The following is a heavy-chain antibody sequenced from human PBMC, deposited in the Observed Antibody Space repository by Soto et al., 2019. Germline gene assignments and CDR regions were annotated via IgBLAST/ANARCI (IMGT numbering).Heavy chain of an antibody. V-gene: IGHV5-51*01. D-gene: IGHD5-18*01. CDR3: ARRNGGYSYGDDFYYYYGMDV. Sequence: GIIYPGDSDTRYSPSFQGQVTISADKSISTAYLQWSSLKASDTAMYYCARRNGGYSYGDDFYYYYGMDVWGQGTTVTVSS. CDR2: IYPGDSDT. J-gene: IGHJ6*02.